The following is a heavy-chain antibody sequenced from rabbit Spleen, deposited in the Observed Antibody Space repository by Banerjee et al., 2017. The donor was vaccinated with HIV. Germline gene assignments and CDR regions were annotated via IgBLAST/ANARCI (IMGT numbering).Heavy chain of an antibody. CDR1: GFSLTYNNV. CDR3: VRWGSPSDYYNLDYNL. V-gene: IGHV1S45*01. Sequence: QQQLVESGGGLVKPGASLTLSCTASGFSLTYNNVMCWVRQAPGKGLEWIGCINTSSGGAAYATWAKGRFTISKTSSTTVTLQMTSLTAADTATYFCVRWGSPSDYYNLDYNLWGPGTLVTVS. J-gene: IGHJ4*01. D-gene: IGHD1-1*01. CDR2: INTSSGGA.